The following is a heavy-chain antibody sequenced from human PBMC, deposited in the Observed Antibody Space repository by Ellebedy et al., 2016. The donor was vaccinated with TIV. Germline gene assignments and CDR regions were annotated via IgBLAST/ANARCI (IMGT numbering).Heavy chain of an antibody. V-gene: IGHV1-18*01. CDR2: ISAYDGDT. J-gene: IGHJ4*02. Sequence: AASVKVSCKASGYTFTSYAITWVRQAPGQGLEWMGWISAYDGDTNYAQKLQDRVTMTTDTSATTAYMELRSLRSDDTAVYYCARGARSSGWHNFYWGQGTLVTVSS. D-gene: IGHD6-19*01. CDR1: GYTFTSYA. CDR3: ARGARSSGWHNFY.